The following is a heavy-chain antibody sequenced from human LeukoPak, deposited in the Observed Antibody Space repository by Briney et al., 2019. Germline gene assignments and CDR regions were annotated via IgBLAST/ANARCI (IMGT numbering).Heavy chain of an antibody. CDR1: GGSISRYY. V-gene: IGHV4-59*08. J-gene: IGHJ1*01. CDR2: IYYSGST. Sequence: SETLSLTCTVSGGSISRYYWSWIRQPPGKGLEWIGYIYYSGSTNYNPSLKSRVTISVDTSKNQFSLKLSSVTAADTAVYYCARHGASYSSGSYIWGQGTLVTVSS. D-gene: IGHD6-19*01. CDR3: ARHGASYSSGSYI.